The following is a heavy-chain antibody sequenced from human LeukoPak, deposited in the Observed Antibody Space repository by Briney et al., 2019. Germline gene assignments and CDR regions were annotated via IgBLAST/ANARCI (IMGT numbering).Heavy chain of an antibody. J-gene: IGHJ5*02. CDR1: GFTFSSNA. Sequence: GGSLRLSCAASGFTFSSNAMSWVRQAPGKGLEWVSAISGSGGSTYYADSVKGRFTISRDNSKNTLYLQMNSLRAEDTAVYYCAKGRIPTVTKTFDPWGQGTLVTVSS. CDR2: ISGSGGST. V-gene: IGHV3-23*01. CDR3: AKGRIPTVTKTFDP. D-gene: IGHD4-11*01.